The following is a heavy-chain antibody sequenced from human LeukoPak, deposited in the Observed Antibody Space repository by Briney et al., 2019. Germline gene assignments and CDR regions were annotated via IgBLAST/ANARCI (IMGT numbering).Heavy chain of an antibody. CDR2: ITKSGDQT. V-gene: IGHV3-23*01. J-gene: IGHJ3*02. CDR3: VKSAGKDGYRDVFDI. D-gene: IGHD5-24*01. Sequence: GGSLRLSCAASGFTFSSYAMSWVRQAPGKGLEWVATITKSGDQTYYADSVRGLFTISRDISKSTLYLQMNSLRAEDTAVYHCVKSAGKDGYRDVFDIWGQGTVVSVSS. CDR1: GFTFSSYA.